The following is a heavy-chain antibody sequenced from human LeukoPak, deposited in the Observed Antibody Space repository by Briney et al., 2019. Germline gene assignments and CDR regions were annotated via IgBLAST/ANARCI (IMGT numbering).Heavy chain of an antibody. D-gene: IGHD3-10*01. J-gene: IGHJ4*02. V-gene: IGHV3-66*01. CDR3: ARAGFTFSDYFGSFFDY. CDR2: IYSGGST. Sequence: QTGGSLRLSCAASEFSVGSNYMTWVRQAPGKGLEWVSLIYSGGSTYYADSVKGRFTISRDNSKNTLYLQMNSLRAEDTAVYYCARAGFTFSDYFGSFFDYWGQGTLVTVSS. CDR1: EFSVGSNY.